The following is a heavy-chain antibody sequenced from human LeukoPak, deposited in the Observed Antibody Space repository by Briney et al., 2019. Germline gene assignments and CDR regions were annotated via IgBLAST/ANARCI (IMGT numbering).Heavy chain of an antibody. CDR1: GGSISSYY. J-gene: IGHJ4*02. V-gene: IGHV4-59*01. CDR3: ARGATGY. CDR2: IYYSGST. Sequence: KPSETLSLTCTVSGGSISSYYWSWIRQPPGKGLEWIGYIYYSGSTSYNPSLKSRVTISVDTSKNQFSLKLSSVTAADTAVYYCARGATGYWGQGTLVTVSS.